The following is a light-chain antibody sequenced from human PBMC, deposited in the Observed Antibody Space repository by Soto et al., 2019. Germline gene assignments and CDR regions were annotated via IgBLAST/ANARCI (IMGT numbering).Light chain of an antibody. CDR1: RSLLHSDGNTY. CDR3: MQSLQLRT. Sequence: DIVLTQTPLSSPVTLGQPASFSCRSSRSLLHSDGNTYLSWLHQRPGQPPRLLIYQISKRLSGVPDRFSGSRAGTSFTLKISRVEAQDVGIYFCMQSLQLRTFDQGTKVEIK. V-gene: IGKV2-24*01. CDR2: QIS. J-gene: IGKJ1*01.